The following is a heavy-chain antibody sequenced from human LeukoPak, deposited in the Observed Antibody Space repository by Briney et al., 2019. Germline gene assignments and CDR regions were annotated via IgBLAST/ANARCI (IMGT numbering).Heavy chain of an antibody. CDR2: IRYDGSNK. CDR1: GFTFSGYG. J-gene: IGHJ4*02. D-gene: IGHD3-22*01. Sequence: GGSLRLSCAASGFTFSGYGMHWVRQAPGKGLEWVAFIRYDGSNKYYADSVKGRFTISRDNSKNTLYLQMNSLRAEDTAVYYCARDSHPYYYDSSGTLFDYWGQGTLVTVCS. CDR3: ARDSHPYYYDSSGTLFDY. V-gene: IGHV3-30*02.